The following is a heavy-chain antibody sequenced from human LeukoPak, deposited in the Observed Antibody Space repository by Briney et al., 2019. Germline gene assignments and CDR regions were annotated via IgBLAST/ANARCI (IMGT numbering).Heavy chain of an antibody. D-gene: IGHD5-24*01. CDR3: ATPEGGDGYNCFRSRPLYFDY. Sequence: SVKVSCKXSGGTFSSYAISWVRQAPGQGLEGMGGIIPIFGTANYSQKFQGRVTITTDESTSTAYMELSSLRSEDTAVYYCATPEGGDGYNCFRSRPLYFDYWGQGTLVTVSS. J-gene: IGHJ4*02. CDR1: GGTFSSYA. V-gene: IGHV1-69*05. CDR2: IIPIFGTA.